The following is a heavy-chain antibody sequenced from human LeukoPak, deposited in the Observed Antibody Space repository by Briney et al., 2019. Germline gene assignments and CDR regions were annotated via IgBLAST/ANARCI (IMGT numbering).Heavy chain of an antibody. V-gene: IGHV1-46*01. Sequence: ASVKVSCKASGYTFTSYGISWVRQAPGQGLEWMGIINPSGGSTSYAQKFQGRVTMTRDTSTSTVYMELSSLRSEDTAVYYCARDRSGRYDILTGYYMTQDYWGQGTLVTVSS. J-gene: IGHJ4*02. D-gene: IGHD3-9*01. CDR1: GYTFTSYG. CDR2: INPSGGST. CDR3: ARDRSGRYDILTGYYMTQDY.